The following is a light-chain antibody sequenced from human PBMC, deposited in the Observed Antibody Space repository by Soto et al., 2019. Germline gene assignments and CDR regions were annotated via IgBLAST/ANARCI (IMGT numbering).Light chain of an antibody. J-gene: IGKJ1*01. CDR1: QSVFSNSNNKKY. V-gene: IGKV4-1*01. CDR2: WAS. CDR3: QQYYSTPWT. Sequence: DIVMTQSADSLAVSLGERATINCKSSQSVFSNSNNKKYLAWYQQKPGQPPKLLIHWASIRESGVPDRFSGSGSGTDCTLTINSLQAEDVAVYYCQQYYSTPWTFGQGTKVEIK.